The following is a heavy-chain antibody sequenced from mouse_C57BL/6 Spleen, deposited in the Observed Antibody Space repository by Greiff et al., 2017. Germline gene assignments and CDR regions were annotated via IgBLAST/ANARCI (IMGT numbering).Heavy chain of an antibody. CDR1: GYTFTSYW. CDR3: ARRDYGSIHLYYAMDY. J-gene: IGHJ4*01. Sequence: QVQLQQPGTELVKPGASVKLSCKASGYTFTSYWMHWVKQRPGQGLEWIGNINPSNGGTNYNEKFKSKATLTVDKSSSTAYLQHSSLTSEHSAVYYGARRDYGSIHLYYAMDYWGQGTTVTVSS. CDR2: INPSNGGT. D-gene: IGHD1-1*01. V-gene: IGHV1-53*01.